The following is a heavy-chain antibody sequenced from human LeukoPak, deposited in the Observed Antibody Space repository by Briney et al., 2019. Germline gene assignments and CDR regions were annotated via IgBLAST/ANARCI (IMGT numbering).Heavy chain of an antibody. D-gene: IGHD1-26*01. J-gene: IGHJ4*02. CDR3: ARGGSYPYY. CDR2: INEDGSEK. V-gene: IGHV3-7*01. Sequence: PGGSLRLSCDASGFTFSSNLMSWVRQAPGKGLEWVAKINEDGSEKYYVDSVKGRFTISRDNAKNSLYLQMNGLRAEDTAVYYCARGGSYPYYWGQGTLVTVSS. CDR1: GFTFSSNL.